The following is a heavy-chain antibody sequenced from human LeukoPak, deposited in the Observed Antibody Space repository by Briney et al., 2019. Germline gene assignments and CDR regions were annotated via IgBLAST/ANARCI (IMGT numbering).Heavy chain of an antibody. CDR1: GFTFSDYY. D-gene: IGHD2-21*02. Sequence: GGSLRLSCAASGFTFSDYYMSWIRQAPGKGLEWVSYISSSGSTIYYADSVKGRFTISRDNSKNTLYLQMNSLRAEDTAVYYCAKQAGMTAFYYYYSMEVWGRGTTVTVSS. J-gene: IGHJ6*01. CDR2: ISSSGSTI. V-gene: IGHV3-11*01. CDR3: AKQAGMTAFYYYYSMEV.